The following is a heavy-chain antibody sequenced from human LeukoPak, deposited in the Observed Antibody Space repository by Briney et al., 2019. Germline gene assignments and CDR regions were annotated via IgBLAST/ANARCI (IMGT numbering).Heavy chain of an antibody. CDR3: ARDGVMVRGRGYSGYDSYYYGMDV. Sequence: SETLSLTCTVSGGSISSYYWSRIRQPAGKGLEWIGRIYTSGSTNYNPSLKSRVTMSVDTSKNQFSLKLSSVTAADTAVYYCARDGVMVRGRGYSGYDSYYYGMDVWGQGTTVTVSS. D-gene: IGHD5-12*01. J-gene: IGHJ6*02. CDR2: IYTSGST. V-gene: IGHV4-4*07. CDR1: GGSISSYY.